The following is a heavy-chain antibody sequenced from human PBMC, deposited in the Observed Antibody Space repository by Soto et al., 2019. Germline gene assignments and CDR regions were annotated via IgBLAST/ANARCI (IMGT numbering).Heavy chain of an antibody. Sequence: SVKVSCKASGGTFGNFIMNWVRQTPGQGLEWMGGIVPMLGTPTYAEKFKGRVRISATGSTSTTYIELTSLRSEDTAIYYCARNGTYSSSLSQYSGMDVWGQGTTVTVSS. CDR3: ARNGTYSSSLSQYSGMDV. CDR1: GGTFGNFI. J-gene: IGHJ6*02. D-gene: IGHD1-26*01. V-gene: IGHV1-69*13. CDR2: IVPMLGTP.